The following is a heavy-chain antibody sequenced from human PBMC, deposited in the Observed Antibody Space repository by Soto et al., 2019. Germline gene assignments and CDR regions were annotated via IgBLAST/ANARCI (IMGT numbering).Heavy chain of an antibody. CDR1: GGSINTGGCY. CDR3: ARETVRGKDSEAFDI. V-gene: IGHV4-31*03. J-gene: IGHJ3*02. D-gene: IGHD2-21*01. CDR2: IYYSGST. Sequence: SETLSLTCTVSGGSINTGGCYWSWIRQHPAKGLEWIGYIYYSGSTNYNPSLESRLTISIDTSKNQFSLKLMSVTAADTAVYYWARETVRGKDSEAFDIWGQGTMVTVS.